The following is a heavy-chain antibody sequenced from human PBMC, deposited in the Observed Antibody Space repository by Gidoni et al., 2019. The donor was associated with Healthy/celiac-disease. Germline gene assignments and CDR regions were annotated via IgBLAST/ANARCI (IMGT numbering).Heavy chain of an antibody. CDR1: GGTFSSYT. Sequence: QVQLVQSGAEVKKPGSSVKVSCKASGGTFSSYTISWVRQAPGQGLEWMGRIIPILGIANYAQKFQGRVTITADKSTSTAYMELSSLRSEDTAVYYCARDPTIIVGATFGYYYYGMDVWGQGTTVTVSS. D-gene: IGHD1-26*01. V-gene: IGHV1-69*08. CDR2: IIPILGIA. CDR3: ARDPTIIVGATFGYYYYGMDV. J-gene: IGHJ6*02.